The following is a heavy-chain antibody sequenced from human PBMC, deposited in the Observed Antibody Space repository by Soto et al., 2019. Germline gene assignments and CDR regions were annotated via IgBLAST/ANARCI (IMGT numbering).Heavy chain of an antibody. CDR3: ARTGFYYYGSGSPGAVDY. CDR1: GYTFTSYG. CDR2: ISAYNGNT. J-gene: IGHJ4*02. Sequence: QVQLVQSGAEVKKPGASVKVSCKASGYTFTSYGISWVRQAPGQGLEWMGWISAYNGNTHYEQKLQVRVTMTTDTSTSTAYRGLRRRRSDDTTVYFCARTGFYYYGSGSPGAVDYGGQGTLVTVSS. D-gene: IGHD3-10*01. V-gene: IGHV1-18*01.